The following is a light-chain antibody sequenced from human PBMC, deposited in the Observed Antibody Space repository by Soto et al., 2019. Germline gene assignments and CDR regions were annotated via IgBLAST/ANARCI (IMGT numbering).Light chain of an antibody. J-gene: IGKJ2*01. V-gene: IGKV1-39*01. Sequence: DIQMTQSQSSLSASVGDRVTITCRASQSISSYLNWYQQKPGKAPKLMIYAASSLQSVIPSRFSGSGSGTDFTLTISSLQPEDFATYYCQQSYSTPYTFGQGTKLAIK. CDR3: QQSYSTPYT. CDR1: QSISSY. CDR2: AAS.